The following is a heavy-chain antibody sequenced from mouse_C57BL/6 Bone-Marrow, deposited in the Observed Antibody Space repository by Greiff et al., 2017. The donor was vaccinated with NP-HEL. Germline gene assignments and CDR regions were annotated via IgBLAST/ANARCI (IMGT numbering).Heavy chain of an antibody. D-gene: IGHD1-1*01. CDR3: AREGPLYYYGLSWFAY. Sequence: QVQLKQSGPELVKPGASVKISCKASGYTFTDYYIHWVKQRPGQGLEWIGWIFPGSGSTYYNEKFKGKATLTVDKSSSTAYMLLSSLTSEDSAVYFCAREGPLYYYGLSWFAYWGQGTLVTVSA. CDR2: IFPGSGST. J-gene: IGHJ3*01. V-gene: IGHV1-75*01. CDR1: GYTFTDYY.